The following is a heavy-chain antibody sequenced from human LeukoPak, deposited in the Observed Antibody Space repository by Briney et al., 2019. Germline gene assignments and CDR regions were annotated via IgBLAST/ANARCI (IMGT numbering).Heavy chain of an antibody. Sequence: SETLSLTCTVSGGSISSYYWRWIRQPPGKGLEWIGYIYYSGSTNYNPSLKSRVTISVDTSKNQFSLKLSSVTAADTAVYYCARSSGWYLDYYYMDAWGKGTTVTVSS. CDR3: ARSSGWYLDYYYMDA. J-gene: IGHJ6*03. CDR2: IYYSGST. V-gene: IGHV4-59*01. D-gene: IGHD6-19*01. CDR1: GGSISSYY.